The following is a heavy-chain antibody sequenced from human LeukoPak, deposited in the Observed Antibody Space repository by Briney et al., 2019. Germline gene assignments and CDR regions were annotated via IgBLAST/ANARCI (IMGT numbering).Heavy chain of an antibody. CDR3: ARIPGVRPTNWFDP. Sequence: ASVKVSCKASGYTFTSYGISWVRQAPGQGLEWMGWISAYNGNTNYAQKLQGRVTMTTDTSTSTAYMELRSLRSDDTAVYYCARIPGVRPTNWFDPWGQGTLVTVSS. CDR2: ISAYNGNT. J-gene: IGHJ5*02. CDR1: GYTFTSYG. D-gene: IGHD3-16*02. V-gene: IGHV1-18*01.